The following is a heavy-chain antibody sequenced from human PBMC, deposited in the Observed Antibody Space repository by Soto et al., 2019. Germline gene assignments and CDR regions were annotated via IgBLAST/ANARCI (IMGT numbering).Heavy chain of an antibody. CDR3: ARDRHYDFWSGSPFDWFDP. V-gene: IGHV3-74*01. CDR2: ISSGGSST. CDR1: GFTFSSYA. D-gene: IGHD3-3*01. J-gene: IGHJ5*02. Sequence: PGGSLRLSCAASGFTFSSYAMGWVRQAPGKGLEWVSRISSGGSSTSYADSVKGRFTISRDNAKNTLYLQMNSLRAEDTAVYYCARDRHYDFWSGSPFDWFDPWGQGTLVTVSS.